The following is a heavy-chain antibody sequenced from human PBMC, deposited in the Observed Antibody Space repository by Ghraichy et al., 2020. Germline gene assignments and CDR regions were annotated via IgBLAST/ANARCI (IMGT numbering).Heavy chain of an antibody. D-gene: IGHD4-23*01. CDR2: INSRSSGA. CDR3: ARAPGDNSGNFWFDP. Sequence: ASVKVSCKTSGDTVSGDDMDWVREAPGQVLEWMANINSRSSGAIYSQKFQGRVTLTWDTSITTAYMELSNLRPDDTAVYYCARAPGDNSGNFWFDPWGQGTLVIVSS. CDR1: GDTVSGDD. V-gene: IGHV1-2*02. J-gene: IGHJ5*02.